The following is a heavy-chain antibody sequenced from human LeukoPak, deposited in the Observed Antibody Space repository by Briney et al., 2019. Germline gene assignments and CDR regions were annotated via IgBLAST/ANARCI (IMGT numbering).Heavy chain of an antibody. CDR1: GFTFSGYY. CDR2: ISSSSSYT. V-gene: IGHV3-11*03. Sequence: GGSLRLSCAASGFTFSGYYMSWIRQAQGNGLEWVSNISSSSSYTNYADSVQGRFTISRDNAKNSLFLQMNSLRAEDTAVYYCARQIGGDSCGVFDYWGQGTLVTVSS. D-gene: IGHD5-18*01. J-gene: IGHJ4*02. CDR3: ARQIGGDSCGVFDY.